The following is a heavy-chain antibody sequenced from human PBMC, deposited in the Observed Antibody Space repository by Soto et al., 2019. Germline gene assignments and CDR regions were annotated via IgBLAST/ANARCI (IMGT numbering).Heavy chain of an antibody. CDR1: GFTVSSNY. CDR2: IYSGGST. Sequence: GGSLRLSCAASGFTVSSNYMSWVRQAPGKGLEWVSVIYSGGSTYYADSVKGRFTIPRDNSKNTLYLQMNSLRAEDTAVYYCARDGAGYSSGHDAFDIWGQGTMVTVSS. J-gene: IGHJ3*02. D-gene: IGHD6-19*01. V-gene: IGHV3-66*01. CDR3: ARDGAGYSSGHDAFDI.